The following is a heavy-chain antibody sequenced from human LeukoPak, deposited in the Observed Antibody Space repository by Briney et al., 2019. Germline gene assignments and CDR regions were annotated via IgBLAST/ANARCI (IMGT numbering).Heavy chain of an antibody. J-gene: IGHJ6*03. Sequence: SETLSLTCTVSGYSISSGYYWGWIRQPPGKGQEWIGSIYHSGSTYYNPSLKSRVTISVDTSKNRFSLKLSSVTAADTAVYYCATSMVRGVIAYSYYYMDVWGKGTTVTISS. CDR2: IYHSGST. CDR1: GYSISSGYY. D-gene: IGHD3-10*01. CDR3: ATSMVRGVIAYSYYYMDV. V-gene: IGHV4-38-2*02.